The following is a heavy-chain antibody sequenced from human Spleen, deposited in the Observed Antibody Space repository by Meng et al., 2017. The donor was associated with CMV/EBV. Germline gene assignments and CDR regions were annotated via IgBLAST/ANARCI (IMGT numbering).Heavy chain of an antibody. Sequence: GSLRLSCTVSGGSISSSVYSWGWIRQPPGKGLEWIGNIYYSGSTHYNPSLKSRVTISVDTSKNQFSLNLSSVTAADTAVYYCARHGPNSDFDYWGQGTLVTVSS. CDR2: IYYSGST. J-gene: IGHJ4*02. CDR1: GGSISSSVYS. V-gene: IGHV4-39*01. D-gene: IGHD2-8*01. CDR3: ARHGPNSDFDY.